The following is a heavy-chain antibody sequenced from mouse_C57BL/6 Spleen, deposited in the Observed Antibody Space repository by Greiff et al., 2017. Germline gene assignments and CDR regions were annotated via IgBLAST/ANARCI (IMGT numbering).Heavy chain of an antibody. J-gene: IGHJ1*03. CDR2: INPSSGYT. Sequence: QVQLQQSGAELAKPGASVKLSCKASGYTFTSYWMHWVKQRPGQGLEWIGYINPSSGYTKYNQKFKDKATLTADKSSSTAYMELRSLTSEDSAVYYCTREYYGSSWYFDVWGTGTTVTVSS. CDR1: GYTFTSYW. D-gene: IGHD1-1*01. CDR3: TREYYGSSWYFDV. V-gene: IGHV1-7*01.